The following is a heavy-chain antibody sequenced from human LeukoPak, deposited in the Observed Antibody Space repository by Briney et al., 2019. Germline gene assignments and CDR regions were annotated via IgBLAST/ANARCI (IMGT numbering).Heavy chain of an antibody. CDR3: ARVTQVGATTFDF. CDR2: IYYSGST. V-gene: IGHV4-31*03. CDR1: GGSISSGGYY. D-gene: IGHD1-26*01. J-gene: IGHJ4*02. Sequence: SETLSLTCTVSGGSISSGGYYWSWIRQHPGKGLEWIGYIYYSGSTYYNPSLKSRVTISVDTSKNQFSLKLSSVTAADTAVYYCARVTQVGATTFDFWGQGTLVTVSS.